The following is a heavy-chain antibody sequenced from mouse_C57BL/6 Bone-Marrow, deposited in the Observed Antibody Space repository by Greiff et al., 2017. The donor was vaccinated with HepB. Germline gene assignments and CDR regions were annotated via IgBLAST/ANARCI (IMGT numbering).Heavy chain of an antibody. CDR2: IYPRSGNT. CDR3: AREVRLRREGY. Sequence: QVQLQQSGAELARPGASVKLSCKASGYTFTSYGISWVKQSTGQGLEWIGEIYPRSGNTYYNEKFKGKATLTADKSSSTAYMELRSLTSEDSAVYFCAREVRLRREGYWGQGTTLTVSS. CDR1: GYTFTSYG. J-gene: IGHJ2*01. D-gene: IGHD2-2*01. V-gene: IGHV1-81*01.